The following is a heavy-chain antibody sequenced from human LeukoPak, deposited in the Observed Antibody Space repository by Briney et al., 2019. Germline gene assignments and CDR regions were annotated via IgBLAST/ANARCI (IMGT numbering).Heavy chain of an antibody. CDR2: MNPNSGNT. V-gene: IGHV1-8*01. CDR3: ARGVKDGSGSYYHDY. CDR1: GYTFTSYA. D-gene: IGHD3-10*01. J-gene: IGHJ4*02. Sequence: ASVKVSCKASGYTFTSYAINCVRQVTGQWLEWMGWMNPNSGNTGYAQKFQGRVTMTMNTSISTAYMELSSLRSEDTAVYYCARGVKDGSGSYYHDYWGQGTLVTVSS.